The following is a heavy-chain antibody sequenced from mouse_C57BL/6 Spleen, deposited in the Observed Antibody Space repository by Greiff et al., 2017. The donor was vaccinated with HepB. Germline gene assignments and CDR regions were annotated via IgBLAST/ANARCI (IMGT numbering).Heavy chain of an antibody. Sequence: QVQLQQSGPGLVQPSQSLSITCTVSGFSLTSYGVHWVRQSPGKGLEWLGVIWSGGSTDYNAAFISRLSISKDNSKSQVFFKMNSLQADDTAIYYCARFYDYDGGKSRAMDYWGQGTSVTVSS. J-gene: IGHJ4*01. V-gene: IGHV2-2*01. CDR1: GFSLTSYG. CDR2: IWSGGST. CDR3: ARFYDYDGGKSRAMDY. D-gene: IGHD2-4*01.